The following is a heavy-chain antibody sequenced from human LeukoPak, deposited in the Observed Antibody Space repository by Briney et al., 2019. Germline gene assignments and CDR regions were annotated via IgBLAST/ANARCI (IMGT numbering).Heavy chain of an antibody. CDR1: GFTFSSYG. CDR3: ARGNDYGDSHRGSFDI. J-gene: IGHJ3*02. V-gene: IGHV3-30*03. Sequence: PGGSLRLSCAASGFTFSSYGMHWVRQAPGKGLEWVAVISYDGSNKYYADSVKGRFTISRDNSKNTLYLQMNSLRVEDTAIYYCARGNDYGDSHRGSFDIWGQGTMVIVFS. D-gene: IGHD4-17*01. CDR2: ISYDGSNK.